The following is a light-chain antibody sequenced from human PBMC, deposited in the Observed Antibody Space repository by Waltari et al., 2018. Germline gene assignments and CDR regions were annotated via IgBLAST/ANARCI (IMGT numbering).Light chain of an antibody. J-gene: IGKJ2*01. CDR1: QSLTKKY. CDR2: GAS. CDR3: QQYGSSILYT. Sequence: RASQSLTKKYLAWYQQKPGQAPRLLIYGASSRAAGIPDRFSGSGSGTDFTLTISRLEPDDFGVYYCQQYGSSILYTFGQGPKLEFK. V-gene: IGKV3-20*01.